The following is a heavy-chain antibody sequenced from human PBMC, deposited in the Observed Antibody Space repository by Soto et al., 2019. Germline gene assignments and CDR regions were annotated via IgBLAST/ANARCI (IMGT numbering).Heavy chain of an antibody. CDR2: IGTAGDT. D-gene: IGHD6-13*01. Sequence: GESLKISCAASGFTFSSYDMHWVRQATGKGLEWVSAIGTAGDTYYPGSVKGRFTISRENAKNSLYLQMNSLRAEDTAVYYCARGYIAAAGTVPVGAFDIWGQGTMVTVSS. J-gene: IGHJ3*02. CDR1: GFTFSSYD. CDR3: ARGYIAAAGTVPVGAFDI. V-gene: IGHV3-13*01.